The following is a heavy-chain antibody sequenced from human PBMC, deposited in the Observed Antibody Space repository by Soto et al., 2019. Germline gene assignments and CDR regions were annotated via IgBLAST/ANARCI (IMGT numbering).Heavy chain of an antibody. J-gene: IGHJ3*02. CDR1: GFTFSSYA. V-gene: IGHV3-23*01. CDR2: ISGSGGST. Sequence: GGSLRLSCAASGFTFSSYAMSWVRQAPGKGLEWVSAISGSGGSTYYADSVKGRFTISRDNSKNTLYLQMNSLRAEDTAVYYCAKDHVRVLRYFDWLSLDAFDIWGQGTMVTVSS. CDR3: AKDHVRVLRYFDWLSLDAFDI. D-gene: IGHD3-9*01.